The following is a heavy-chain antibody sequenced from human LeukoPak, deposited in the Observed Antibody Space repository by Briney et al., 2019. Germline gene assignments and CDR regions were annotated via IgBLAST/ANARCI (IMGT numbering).Heavy chain of an antibody. J-gene: IGHJ3*01. CDR1: GYTFTGYY. Sequence: ASVKVSCKASGYTFTGYYMFWVRQAPGQRLEWMAWSNPNSGGTNYAQRFQGRVTLTRDTSIATAYMELSSLKSDDTAVYFCARDLYSSATDLYSSAWTGAFDVWGQGTMATVSS. D-gene: IGHD6-19*01. CDR2: SNPNSGGT. V-gene: IGHV1-2*02. CDR3: ARDLYSSATDLYSSAWTGAFDV.